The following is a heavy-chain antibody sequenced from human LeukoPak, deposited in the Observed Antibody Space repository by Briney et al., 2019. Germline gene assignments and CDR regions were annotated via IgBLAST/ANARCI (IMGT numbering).Heavy chain of an antibody. CDR2: ISGYNGNT. J-gene: IGHJ4*02. CDR1: GYAFTSYS. CDR3: ARTIPDAAYFDY. Sequence: ASVKVSCKASGYAFTSYSISWVRQAPGQGLEWMGWISGYNGNTNYAQKLQGRVTMTTDTSTSTAYVELRSLRSDDTAVYYCARTIPDAAYFDYWGQGTLVTVSS. V-gene: IGHV1-18*01. D-gene: IGHD2-15*01.